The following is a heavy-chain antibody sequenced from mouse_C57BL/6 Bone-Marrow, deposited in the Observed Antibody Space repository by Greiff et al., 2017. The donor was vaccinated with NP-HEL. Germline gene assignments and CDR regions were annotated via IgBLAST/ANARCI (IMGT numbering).Heavy chain of an antibody. D-gene: IGHD2-3*01. J-gene: IGHJ1*03. CDR3: AREGYSWYFDV. Sequence: QVQLQQPGAELVMPGASVKLSCKASGYTFTSYWMHWVKQRPGQGLEWIGEIDPSDSYTNYNQKFKGKSTLTVDKSSSTAYMQLSSLTSEDSAVYYCAREGYSWYFDVWGTGTTVTVSS. CDR2: IDPSDSYT. CDR1: GYTFTSYW. V-gene: IGHV1-69*01.